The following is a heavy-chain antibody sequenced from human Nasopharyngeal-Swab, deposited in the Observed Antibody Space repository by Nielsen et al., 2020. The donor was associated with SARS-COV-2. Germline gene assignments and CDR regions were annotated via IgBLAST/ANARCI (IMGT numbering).Heavy chain of an antibody. J-gene: IGHJ6*02. CDR3: AKDFSGSYGGMDV. CDR2: IWYDGSNK. CDR1: GFTFSSYG. V-gene: IGHV3-30*02. Sequence: GESLKISCAASGFTFSSYGMHWVRQAPGKGLEWVAVIWYDGSNKYYADSVKGRFTISRDNSKNTLYLQMNSLRAEDTAVYYCAKDFSGSYGGMDVWGQGTTVTVSS. D-gene: IGHD1-26*01.